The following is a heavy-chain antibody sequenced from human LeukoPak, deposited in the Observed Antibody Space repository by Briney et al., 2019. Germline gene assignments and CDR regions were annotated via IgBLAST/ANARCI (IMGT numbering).Heavy chain of an antibody. J-gene: IGHJ6*03. V-gene: IGHV4-34*01. CDR1: GGSFSGYY. CDR2: INHSGST. CDR3: ARHNRAAAERRYYYYYYMDV. D-gene: IGHD6-13*01. Sequence: SETLSLTCAVYGGSFSGYYWSWIRQPPGKGLEWIGEINHSGSTNYNPSLKSRVTISVDTSKNQFSLKLSSVTATGTAVYYCARHNRAAAERRYYYYYYMDVWGKGTTVTISS.